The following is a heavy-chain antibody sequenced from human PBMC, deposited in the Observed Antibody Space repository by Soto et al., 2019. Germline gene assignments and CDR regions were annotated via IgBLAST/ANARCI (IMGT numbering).Heavy chain of an antibody. CDR1: GFTFSSYA. V-gene: IGHV3-23*01. Sequence: EVQLLESGGGLVQPGGSLRLSCAASGFTFSSYAMTWVRQAPGKGLEWVSGISGSGASTFYADSVKGRFTTSRDTSKNTLYLQMNSLRAEDTAVYYCAKQAVPGGWYFDYWGQGTLVTVSS. CDR3: AKQAVPGGWYFDY. CDR2: ISGSGAST. D-gene: IGHD6-19*01. J-gene: IGHJ4*02.